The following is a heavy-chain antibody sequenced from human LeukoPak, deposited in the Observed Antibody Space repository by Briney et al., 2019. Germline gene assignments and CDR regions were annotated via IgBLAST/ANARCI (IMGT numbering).Heavy chain of an antibody. V-gene: IGHV4-34*01. J-gene: IGHJ3*02. Sequence: SETLSLACAVYGGSFSGYSWNWIRQPPVKGLEWIGEINHSGGTNYNPSLKSRVTISVGTSKNQFSLKLSSMTAADTAVYYCARRSRSSSWYRLYAFDIWGQGTMVTVSS. CDR3: ARRSRSSSWYRLYAFDI. CDR1: GGSFSGYS. D-gene: IGHD6-13*01. CDR2: INHSGGT.